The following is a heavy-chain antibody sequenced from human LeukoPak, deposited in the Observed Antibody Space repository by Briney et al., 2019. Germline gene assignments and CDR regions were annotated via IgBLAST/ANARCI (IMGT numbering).Heavy chain of an antibody. CDR2: SISRSEGVTT. V-gene: IGHV3-15*01. CDR3: SAYYNGRGDY. J-gene: IGHJ4*02. Sequence: GGSLRLSCAASGVTFTNAWMTWVREAPGRGLEWVGRSISRSEGVTTEYAAPVNGRFTISIDDSRNTVYLQMNSLKIEDTTVFYCSAYYNGRGDYWGQGTLVTVSS. CDR1: GVTFTNAW. D-gene: IGHD3-10*01.